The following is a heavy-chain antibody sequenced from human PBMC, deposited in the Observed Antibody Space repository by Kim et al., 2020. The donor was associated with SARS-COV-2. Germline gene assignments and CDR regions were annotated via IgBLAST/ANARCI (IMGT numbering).Heavy chain of an antibody. CDR2: IIPIFGTA. CDR1: GGTFSSYA. D-gene: IGHD3-22*01. V-gene: IGHV1-69*13. CDR3: ARDYYDSSGNHLSYYYGMDV. J-gene: IGHJ6*02. Sequence: SVKVSCKASGGTFSSYAISWVRQAPGQGLEWMGGIIPIFGTANYAQKFQGRVTITADESTSTAYMELSSLRSEDTAVYYCARDYYDSSGNHLSYYYGMDVWGQGTTVTVSS.